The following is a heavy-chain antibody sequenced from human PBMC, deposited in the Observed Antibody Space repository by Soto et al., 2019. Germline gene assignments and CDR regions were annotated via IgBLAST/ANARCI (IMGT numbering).Heavy chain of an antibody. V-gene: IGHV4-34*01. CDR1: GGSFSGYY. CDR2: VHHSGST. J-gene: IGHJ4*02. D-gene: IGHD3-22*01. Sequence: SHTLSLTCAVDGGSFSGYYWSWIRQPPGKDLEWIGEVHHSGSTNQNPSLKIRVTLSVYTSKNQFSMRLRSLTAADTALYYRARGITMKVAVQGEAPDNYYLDYWSQGTLVTASS. CDR3: ARGITMKVAVQGEAPDNYYLDY.